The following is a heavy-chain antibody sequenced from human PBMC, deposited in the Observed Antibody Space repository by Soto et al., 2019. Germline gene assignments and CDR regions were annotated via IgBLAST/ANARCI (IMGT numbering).Heavy chain of an antibody. D-gene: IGHD2-21*01. Sequence: EVQLVESGGGLVQPGGSLRLSCAASAFNFSTYWMHWVGQATGKRLGWVSRINSDGSTRNYAESVKRRFTISRDNAKNTMYLQFNSLRAEDTGLYYSTRDNPECGDIDLWGRGTLVTVSS. CDR1: AFNFSTYW. V-gene: IGHV3-74*01. CDR3: TRDNPECGDIDL. J-gene: IGHJ5*02. CDR2: INSDGSTR.